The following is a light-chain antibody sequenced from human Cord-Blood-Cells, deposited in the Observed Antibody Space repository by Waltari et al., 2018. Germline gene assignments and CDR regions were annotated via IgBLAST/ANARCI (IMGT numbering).Light chain of an antibody. CDR3: YSAADNNLV. Sequence: SYELTQPSSVSVSPGQPARITCTGDVLATTYARWFQQKPGQAPVLVIYKDSERPSGNPERFSGSSSGTTVTLTISVAQVEDEADYYCYSAADNNLVFGGGTKLTVL. CDR2: KDS. CDR1: VLATTY. J-gene: IGLJ3*02. V-gene: IGLV3-27*01.